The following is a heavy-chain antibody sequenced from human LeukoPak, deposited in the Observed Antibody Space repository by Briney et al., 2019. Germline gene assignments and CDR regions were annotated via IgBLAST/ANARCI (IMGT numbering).Heavy chain of an antibody. CDR1: GFTFSSYW. CDR3: ARGAYRIAAAGTWYFDP. Sequence: GGSLRLSCAASGFTFSSYWMHWVRQAPGKGLEWVSRINSDGSSTSYADSVKGRFTISRDNAKNTLYLQMNSLRAEDTGIYYCARGAYRIAAAGTWYFDPWGRGTLVTVSS. CDR2: INSDGSST. V-gene: IGHV3-74*01. D-gene: IGHD6-13*01. J-gene: IGHJ2*01.